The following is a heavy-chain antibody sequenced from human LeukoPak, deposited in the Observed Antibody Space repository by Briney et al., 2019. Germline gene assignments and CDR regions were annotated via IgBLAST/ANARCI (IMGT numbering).Heavy chain of an antibody. J-gene: IGHJ2*01. CDR1: GGSFSGYY. CDR2: INHSGST. CDR3: AREGPDTTASQAFDL. D-gene: IGHD4-11*01. V-gene: IGHV4-34*01. Sequence: PSETLSLTCAVYGGSFSGYYWNWIRQPPGKGLEWIGEINHSGSTNYNPSLKSRVTISVDTSKNQFSLKLSSVTAADTAVYYCAREGPDTTASQAFDLWGRGTLVTVSS.